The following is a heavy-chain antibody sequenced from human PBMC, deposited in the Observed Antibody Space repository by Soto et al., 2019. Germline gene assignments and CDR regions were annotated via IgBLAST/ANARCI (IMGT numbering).Heavy chain of an antibody. Sequence: QVQLVEAGGGLVKPGGSLRLSCAASGLTFSDCYMNWIRQAPGKGLEWVSYISSSGSSINYAGSVKGRFTISRDNAKNSLYLQMNSLRAEDTAIYYCARIRFGEWGYAMDVWGQGTTVNVSS. CDR1: GLTFSDCY. V-gene: IGHV3-11*01. J-gene: IGHJ6*02. CDR2: ISSSGSSI. CDR3: ARIRFGEWGYAMDV. D-gene: IGHD3-10*01.